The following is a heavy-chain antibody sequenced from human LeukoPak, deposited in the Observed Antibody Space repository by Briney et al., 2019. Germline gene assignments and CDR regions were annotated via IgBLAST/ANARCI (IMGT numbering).Heavy chain of an antibody. V-gene: IGHV3-23*01. CDR3: AKRRVAVAGDFDY. CDR1: GFTFSSYA. CDR2: ISGSDGST. D-gene: IGHD6-19*01. J-gene: IGHJ4*02. Sequence: GGSLRLSCAASGFTFSSYAMSWVRQASGKGLEWVSVISGSDGSTYYADSVKGRFTISRDNSKNTLYLQMNSLRAEDTAVYYCAKRRVAVAGDFDYWGQGTLVTVSS.